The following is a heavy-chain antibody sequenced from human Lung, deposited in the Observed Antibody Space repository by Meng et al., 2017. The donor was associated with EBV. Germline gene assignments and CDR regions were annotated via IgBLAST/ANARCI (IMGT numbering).Heavy chain of an antibody. CDR1: GGSFSTYT. CDR3: ARGRGNQPLFDF. Sequence: QVQLVQSGGEVKKPGSSMKVACKTSGGSFSTYTFSWVRQAPGQGLEWMGGLIPVLNKAKSAPRFQDRVTFTADETTTTAYMELSSLTFEDTAVYFCARGRGNQPLFDFWGQGTLVTVSS. D-gene: IGHD2/OR15-2a*01. CDR2: LIPVLNKA. V-gene: IGHV1-69*01. J-gene: IGHJ4*02.